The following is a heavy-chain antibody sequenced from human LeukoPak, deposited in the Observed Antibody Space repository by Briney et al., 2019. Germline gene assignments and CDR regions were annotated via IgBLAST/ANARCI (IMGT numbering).Heavy chain of an antibody. CDR3: AKPYDFWSGYWGYFDY. Sequence: GGSLRLSCAASGFTFCSYGMHWVRQAPGKGLEWVAFIRYDGSNKYYADSVKGRFTISRDNSKNTLYLQMNSLRAEDTAVYYCAKPYDFWSGYWGYFDYWGQGTLVTVSS. V-gene: IGHV3-30*02. J-gene: IGHJ4*02. CDR1: GFTFCSYG. CDR2: IRYDGSNK. D-gene: IGHD3-3*01.